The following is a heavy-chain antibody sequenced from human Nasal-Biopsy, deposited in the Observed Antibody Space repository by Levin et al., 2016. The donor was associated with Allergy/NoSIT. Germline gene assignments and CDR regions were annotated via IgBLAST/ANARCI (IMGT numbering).Heavy chain of an antibody. D-gene: IGHD5/OR15-5a*01. J-gene: IGHJ3*01. CDR3: ARDLPRYVDDLSAFDV. V-gene: IGHV3-21*01. CDR1: GFTFSTYS. Sequence: GGSLRLSCAASGFTFSTYSMNWARQVPGKGLEWVSSISYGGSHTMYAESVEGRFTVSRDNAKEALYLQMNSLRAEDTAVYYCARDLPRYVDDLSAFDVWGQGTMVTVSS. CDR2: ISYGGSHT.